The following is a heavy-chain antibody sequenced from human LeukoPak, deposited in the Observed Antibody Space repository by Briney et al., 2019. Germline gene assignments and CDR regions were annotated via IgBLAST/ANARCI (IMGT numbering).Heavy chain of an antibody. CDR3: ARNITSVIPAGYFDY. Sequence: PSETLSLTCSVSGGSIGSGRYYWAWIRQPPGKGLEWIGSIYNPWSTSYNPSLKSRVTMSVDTSKNQFSLRLSSVTAADTAVYYCARNITSVIPAGYFDYWGQGTLVTVSS. CDR2: IYNPWST. D-gene: IGHD2-2*01. CDR1: GGSIGSGRYY. J-gene: IGHJ4*02. V-gene: IGHV4-39*01.